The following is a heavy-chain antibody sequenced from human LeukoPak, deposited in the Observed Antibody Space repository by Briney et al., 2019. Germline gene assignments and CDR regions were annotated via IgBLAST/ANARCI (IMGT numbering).Heavy chain of an antibody. Sequence: GGSLRLFCAASGFTFSTNHMTWVRQARGKGPEWVSVIYSDGNTYYADSVKGRFTISRDNSKNTLYLQMNSLRAEDTGVYYCVRDLTWGQGTLVTVSS. CDR3: VRDLT. CDR2: IYSDGNT. CDR1: GFTFSTNH. V-gene: IGHV3-53*01. J-gene: IGHJ5*02.